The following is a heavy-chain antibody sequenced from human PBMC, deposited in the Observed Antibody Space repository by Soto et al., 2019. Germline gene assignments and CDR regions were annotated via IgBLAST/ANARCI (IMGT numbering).Heavy chain of an antibody. V-gene: IGHV1-69*12. D-gene: IGHD3-10*01. CDR2: IIPIFGTA. CDR3: ARGYYGSGSFSGRWYVDR. CDR1: GGTFSSYA. Sequence: QVQLVQSGAEVKKPGSSVKVSCKASGGTFSSYAISWVRQAPGQGLECMGGIIPIFGTANYAQKFQGRVTITADESTRTGYMELGSLRSEDTAVSSCARGYYGSGSFSGRWYVDRWGRGALVTVSS. J-gene: IGHJ2*01.